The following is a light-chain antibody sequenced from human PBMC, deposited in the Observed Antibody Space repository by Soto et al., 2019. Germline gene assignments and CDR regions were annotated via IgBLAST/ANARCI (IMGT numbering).Light chain of an antibody. CDR2: GAS. CDR3: QLYNNWPPMRAGVT. CDR1: QSVSSN. V-gene: IGKV3-15*01. J-gene: IGKJ2*01. Sequence: EIVMTQSPATLSVSPGEGATLSCRASQSVSSNLAWYQQKPGQAPRLLMYGASTRATGIPARFSGRGSGTEFTLTIISLQSGDFAVYYCQLYNNWPPMRAGVTFGQGTKLEIK.